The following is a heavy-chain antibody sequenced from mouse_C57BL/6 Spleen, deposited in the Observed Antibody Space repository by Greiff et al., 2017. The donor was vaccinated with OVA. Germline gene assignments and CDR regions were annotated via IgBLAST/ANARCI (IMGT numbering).Heavy chain of an antibody. CDR3: ARRQYYGSSYGYFDV. CDR1: GYTFTTYP. V-gene: IGHV1-47*01. D-gene: IGHD1-1*01. CDR2: FHPYNDDT. J-gene: IGHJ1*03. Sequence: VKLVESGAELVKPGASVKMSCKASGYTFTTYPIEWMKQNHGKSLEWIGNFHPYNDDTKYNEKFKGKATLTVEKSSSTVYLELSRLTSDDSAVYYCARRQYYGSSYGYFDVWGTGTTVTVSS.